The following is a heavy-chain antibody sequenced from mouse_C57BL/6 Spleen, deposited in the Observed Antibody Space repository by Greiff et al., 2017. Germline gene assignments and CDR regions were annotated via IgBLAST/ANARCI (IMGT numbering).Heavy chain of an antibody. CDR1: GYTFTSYW. CDR3: ARPNYYGSSDGCAY. CDR2: IDPSDSYT. Sequence: VQLQQPGAELVKPGASVKLSCKASGYTFTSYWMQWVKQRPGQGLEWIGEIDPSDSYTNSNQKFKGKATLTVETSASTAYMQLSSLTAEDAAVYYCARPNYYGSSDGCAYWGQGTLVTVSA. J-gene: IGHJ3*01. D-gene: IGHD1-1*01. V-gene: IGHV1-50*01.